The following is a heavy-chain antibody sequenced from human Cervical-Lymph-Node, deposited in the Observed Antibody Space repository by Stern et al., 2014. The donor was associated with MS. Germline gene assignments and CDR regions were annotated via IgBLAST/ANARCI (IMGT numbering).Heavy chain of an antibody. CDR2: ITNVGST. D-gene: IGHD1-1*01. Sequence: EVQLVEYGGGVIQPGGSLGLSCTASGFTVSRDYMTWVRQAPGKGLEWVSLITNVGSTFYTDSVKGRFTISRDDSKNTVYLHMTSLRAEDTAMYYCARDTSSPERSDWWGQGTLVTVSS. V-gene: IGHV3-53*01. CDR3: ARDTSSPERSDW. J-gene: IGHJ4*02. CDR1: GFTVSRDY.